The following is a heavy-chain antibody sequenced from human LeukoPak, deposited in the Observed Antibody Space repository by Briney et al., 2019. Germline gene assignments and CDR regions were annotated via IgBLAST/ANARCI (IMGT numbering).Heavy chain of an antibody. CDR3: ATRGDYSDTSGNSYDALDI. CDR2: IYSRGT. Sequence: SETLSLTCTVSGGSISSYYLSWIRQPAGKVLEWIGRIYSRGTTYNPSLKSRVTVSADPSKTQFSLKLTSVTAADTAVYYCATRGDYSDTSGNSYDALDIWGQGTMVTVSS. J-gene: IGHJ3*02. CDR1: GGSISSYY. V-gene: IGHV4-4*07. D-gene: IGHD3-22*01.